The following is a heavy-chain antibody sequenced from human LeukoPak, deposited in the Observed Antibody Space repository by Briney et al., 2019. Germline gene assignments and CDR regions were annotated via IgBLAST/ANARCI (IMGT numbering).Heavy chain of an antibody. Sequence: GGSLRLSCAASGFTFSSYAMRWVRQAPGKGLEWVSAISCNGGSKYSSDSVKGRFTISRDNSRNTLYLQMNSLRVEDTAVYYCAKSWNYYGSSGGDALDNWGQGTMVTVSS. CDR3: AKSWNYYGSSGGDALDN. V-gene: IGHV3-23*01. D-gene: IGHD3-22*01. J-gene: IGHJ3*02. CDR1: GFTFSSYA. CDR2: ISCNGGSK.